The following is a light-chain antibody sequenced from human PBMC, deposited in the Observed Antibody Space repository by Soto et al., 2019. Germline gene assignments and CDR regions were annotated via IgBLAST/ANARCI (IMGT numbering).Light chain of an antibody. CDR3: QGYGNSRT. CDR1: QNVRNNY. V-gene: IGKV3-20*01. Sequence: EILLTQSPGTLSLSPGEKATLSRSASQNVRNNYIGWYQQKPGQAPRLLIYGASIRATGIPDRFSGSGSGTDFTLTISRLEPGDFAVYYCQGYGNSRTFGQGTKVDIK. J-gene: IGKJ1*01. CDR2: GAS.